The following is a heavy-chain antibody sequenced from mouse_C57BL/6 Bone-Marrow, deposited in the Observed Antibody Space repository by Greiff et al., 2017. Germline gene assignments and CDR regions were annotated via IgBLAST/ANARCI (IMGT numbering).Heavy chain of an antibody. J-gene: IGHJ3*01. V-gene: IGHV1-69*01. CDR1: GYTFTSYW. Sequence: QVQLQQPGAELVMPGASVKLSCKASGYTFTSYWMHWVKQRPGQGLEWIGEIDPSDSYTNYNQKFKGKSTLTVDKSSSTASMQLSSLTSEDSAVYYCAKSDEGYGNWDLFAYWGQGTLVTVSA. D-gene: IGHD2-10*02. CDR2: IDPSDSYT. CDR3: AKSDEGYGNWDLFAY.